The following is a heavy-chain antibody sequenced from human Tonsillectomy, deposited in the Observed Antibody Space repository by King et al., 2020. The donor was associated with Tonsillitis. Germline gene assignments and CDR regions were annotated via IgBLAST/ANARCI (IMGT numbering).Heavy chain of an antibody. Sequence: VQLVESGGGVVQPGGSLRLSCAASGFTFSSYGMHWVRQAPGKGLEWVAFIRYDGSNKYYADSVKGRFTISRDNSKNTLYLQMNSLRAEDTAVYYCVGGGDIVATIETSWGQGPLVTVPS. D-gene: IGHD5-12*01. CDR3: VGGGDIVATIETS. J-gene: IGHJ5*02. V-gene: IGHV3-30*02. CDR1: GFTFSSYG. CDR2: IRYDGSNK.